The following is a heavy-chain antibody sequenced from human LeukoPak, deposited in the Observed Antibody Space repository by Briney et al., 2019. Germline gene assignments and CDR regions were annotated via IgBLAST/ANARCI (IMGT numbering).Heavy chain of an antibody. J-gene: IGHJ4*02. Sequence: GSLRLSCAASGFTFRHSWMNWVRQAPGKGLEWVGRIKSQDDGGTSHYGAPVRGRFFISRYDSKNTLFLEKQNLKTEDTAVYYCTTDSPRLTLPGTASWGQGTLVIVSS. CDR1: GFTFRHSW. D-gene: IGHD1-26*01. CDR2: IKSQDDGGTS. V-gene: IGHV3-15*01. CDR3: TTDSPRLTLPGTAS.